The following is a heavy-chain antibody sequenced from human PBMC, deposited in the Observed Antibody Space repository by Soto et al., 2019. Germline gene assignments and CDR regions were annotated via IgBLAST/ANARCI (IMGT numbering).Heavy chain of an antibody. J-gene: IGHJ4*02. CDR3: ARGGGFCGGDCYKGGIDY. CDR2: ISYDGSTE. Sequence: QVQLVESGGGVVQPGRSLRLSCAASGFTFSPYTMHWVRQAPGKGLEWVAVISYDGSTEYNPDSVKGRFTIARDNPKNTVYLQMNSLRVEDTAVYYCARGGGFCGGDCYKGGIDYWGQGTLVTVSS. V-gene: IGHV3-30-3*01. CDR1: GFTFSPYT. D-gene: IGHD2-21*02.